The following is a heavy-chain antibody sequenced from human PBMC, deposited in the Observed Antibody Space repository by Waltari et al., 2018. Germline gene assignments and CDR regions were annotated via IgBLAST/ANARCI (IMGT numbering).Heavy chain of an antibody. CDR2: IWYDGSNK. CDR1: GFTFSSYG. CDR3: AKERLGTGREFDY. Sequence: QVQLVESGGGVVQPGRSLRLSCAASGFTFSSYGMHWVRQAPGKGLEWVAVIWYDGSNKYYADSVKGRFTISRDNSKNTLYLQMNSLRAEDTAVYYCAKERLGTGREFDYWGQGTLVTVSS. D-gene: IGHD7-27*01. J-gene: IGHJ4*02. V-gene: IGHV3-33*06.